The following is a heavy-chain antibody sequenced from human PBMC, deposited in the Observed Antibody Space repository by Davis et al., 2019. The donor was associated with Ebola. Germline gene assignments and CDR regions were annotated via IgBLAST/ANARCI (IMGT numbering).Heavy chain of an antibody. CDR1: GFTFGDYA. Sequence: GESLKISCTASGFTFGDYAMSWFRQAPGKGLEWVGFIRSKAYGGTTEYAASVKGRFTISSDDSKSIAYLQMNSLKTEDTAVYYCTRGPIVVVIVFDYWGQGTLVTVSS. CDR3: TRGPIVVVIVFDY. CDR2: IRSKAYGGTT. V-gene: IGHV3-49*03. D-gene: IGHD2-21*01. J-gene: IGHJ4*02.